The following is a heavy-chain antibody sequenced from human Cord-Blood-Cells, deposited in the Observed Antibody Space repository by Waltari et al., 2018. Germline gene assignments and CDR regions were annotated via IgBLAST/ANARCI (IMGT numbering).Heavy chain of an antibody. CDR2: ISSNGGST. D-gene: IGHD4-17*01. Sequence: EVQLVESGGGLVQPGGSLRLSCSASGFPFSSYAMHWVRQAPGKGLECVSAISSNGGSTYYADSVKGRFTISRDNSKNTLYLQMSSLRAEDTAVYYCVKADDYDYWGQGTLVTVSS. J-gene: IGHJ4*02. CDR3: VKADDYDY. V-gene: IGHV3-64D*09. CDR1: GFPFSSYA.